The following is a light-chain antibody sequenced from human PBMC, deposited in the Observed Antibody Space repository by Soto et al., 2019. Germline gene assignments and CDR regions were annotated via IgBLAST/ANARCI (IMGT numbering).Light chain of an antibody. CDR1: SSDIGAHNF. Sequence: QSVLTQPASVSGSPGQAITVSCSGTSSDIGAHNFVSWYQQHPGKAPKLIIYEVINRPSGVSDHFSGSKSGNTASLTISGLQPEDEADYYCNSYTTSNTFVFGSGTKVTVL. CDR3: NSYTTSNTFV. CDR2: EVI. J-gene: IGLJ1*01. V-gene: IGLV2-14*03.